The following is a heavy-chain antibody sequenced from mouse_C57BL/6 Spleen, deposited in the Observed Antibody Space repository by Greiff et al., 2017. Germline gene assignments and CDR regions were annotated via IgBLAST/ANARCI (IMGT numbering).Heavy chain of an antibody. D-gene: IGHD2-4*01. CDR1: GYSITSGYY. Sequence: EVKLMESGPGLVKPSQSLSLTCSVTGYSITSGYYWNWIRQFPGNKLEWMGYISYAGSNNYNPSLKNRISITRDTSKNQFFLKLNSVTTEDTATYYCAREDDYDDGAMDYWGQGTSVTVSA. V-gene: IGHV3-6*01. J-gene: IGHJ4*01. CDR2: ISYAGSN. CDR3: AREDDYDDGAMDY.